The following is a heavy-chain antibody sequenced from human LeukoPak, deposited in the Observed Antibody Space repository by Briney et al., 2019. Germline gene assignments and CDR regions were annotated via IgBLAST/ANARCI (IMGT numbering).Heavy chain of an antibody. CDR2: ISGSGVTT. J-gene: IGHJ4*02. Sequence: PGGSLRLSCAASGFTFSTYAMSWVRQAPGKGLEWVSAISGSGVTTYYADSVKGRFTISRDNAKDTLYLQMNSLRAEDTAVYYCTGHHQAYSRTYWGQGTLVTVSS. CDR3: TGHHQAYSRTY. CDR1: GFTFSTYA. D-gene: IGHD6-13*01. V-gene: IGHV3-23*01.